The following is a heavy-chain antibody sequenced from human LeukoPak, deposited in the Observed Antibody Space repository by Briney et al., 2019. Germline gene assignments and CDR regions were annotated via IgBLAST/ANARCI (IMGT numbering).Heavy chain of an antibody. D-gene: IGHD2-15*01. J-gene: IGHJ4*02. CDR1: GYTFTSYG. CDR2: MNPNSGNT. V-gene: IGHV1-8*01. CDR3: ARVYCSGGSCYRVFDY. Sequence: ASVKVPCKASGYTFTSYGINWVRQATGQGLEWMGWMNPNSGNTGYAQKFQGRVTMTRDTSISTAYMELSSLRSEDTAVYYCARVYCSGGSCYRVFDYWGQGTLVTVSS.